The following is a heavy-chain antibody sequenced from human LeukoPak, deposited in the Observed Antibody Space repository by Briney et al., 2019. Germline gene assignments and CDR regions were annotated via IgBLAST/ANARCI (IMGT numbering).Heavy chain of an antibody. CDR1: GFTFSSYG. CDR2: ISYDGSNK. V-gene: IGHV3-30*03. D-gene: IGHD3-22*01. Sequence: GGSLRLSCAASGFTFSSYGMHWVRQAPGKGLEWVAVISYDGSNKYYADSVKGRFTISRDNSKNTLYLQMNSLRAEDTAVYYCARGLTVGSSGYFDYWGQGTLVTVSS. CDR3: ARGLTVGSSGYFDY. J-gene: IGHJ4*02.